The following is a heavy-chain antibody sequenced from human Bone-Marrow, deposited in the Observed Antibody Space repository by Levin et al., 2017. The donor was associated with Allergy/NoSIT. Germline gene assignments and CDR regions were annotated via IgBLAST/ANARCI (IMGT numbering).Heavy chain of an antibody. D-gene: IGHD1-1*01. V-gene: IGHV2-5*02. CDR1: GFSLASYGVG. J-gene: IGHJ4*02. Sequence: LTLTCTFSGFSLASYGVGVGWIRQPPGKALEWLAVIYWDDDKRYSPSLRSRLTITKDTSKDQVVLTMSNMDTVDTATYCCAQRGSWAGNNWDTGYLDYWGQGILVTVSA. CDR3: AQRGSWAGNNWDTGYLDY. CDR2: IYWDDDK.